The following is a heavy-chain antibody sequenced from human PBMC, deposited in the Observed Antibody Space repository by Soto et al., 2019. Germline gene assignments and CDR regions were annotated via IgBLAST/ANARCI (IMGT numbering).Heavy chain of an antibody. J-gene: IGHJ4*01. Sequence: PGGSLRLSCAASGFTFSSFAMSWVRQAPGKGLEWVAGISGNGAITYYADSVKGRFTISRDSSKNTLYLQLNSLRAEDTALYYCAKDSTSYLVRYYIDYWGQGTQVTVSS. V-gene: IGHV3-23*01. CDR2: ISGNGAIT. CDR1: GFTFSSFA. D-gene: IGHD2-2*01. CDR3: AKDSTSYLVRYYIDY.